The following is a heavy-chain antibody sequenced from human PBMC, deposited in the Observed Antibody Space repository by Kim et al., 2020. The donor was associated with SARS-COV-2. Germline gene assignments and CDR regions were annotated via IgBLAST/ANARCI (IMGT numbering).Heavy chain of an antibody. D-gene: IGHD2-2*02. CDR3: AKGPVSIYEGYDAFDI. J-gene: IGHJ3*02. Sequence: SVKGRFTISRDNSKNTLYLQMNSLRAEDTAVYYCAKGPVSIYEGYDAFDIWGQGTMVTVSS. V-gene: IGHV3-23*01.